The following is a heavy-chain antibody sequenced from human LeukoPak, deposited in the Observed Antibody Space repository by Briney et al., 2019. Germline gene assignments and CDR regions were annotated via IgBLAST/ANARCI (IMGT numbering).Heavy chain of an antibody. CDR2: INHRGSS. J-gene: IGHJ4*02. V-gene: IGHV4-34*01. D-gene: IGHD2-21*02. CDR3: XRDXXXXDTGSCNIGLFDF. Sequence: SETLSLTCGVFGGSFSGYYWTWLRQPPGKGLEWIGQINHRGSSHYNPSLRSRVTISVDTSKTQFSLKLTSVTAADTAVYYCXRDXXXXDTGSCNIGLFDFWGQGALVTVSS. CDR1: GGSFSGYY.